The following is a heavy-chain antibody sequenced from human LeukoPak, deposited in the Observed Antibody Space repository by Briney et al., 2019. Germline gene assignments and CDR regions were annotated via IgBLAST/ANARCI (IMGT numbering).Heavy chain of an antibody. D-gene: IGHD2-21*01. J-gene: IGHJ3*01. CDR2: LNSDGTRI. V-gene: IGHV3-74*01. CDR3: VRDGLLWYGGAT. Sequence: GGSLRLSCSASGFFFSSYWMHWVRQVPGKGPVWVSCLNSDGTRISYADSVKGRFIISRDNANNTLYLQMNSLRVEDTAVYYCVRDGLLWYGGATWGQGTVVTVSS. CDR1: GFFFSSYW.